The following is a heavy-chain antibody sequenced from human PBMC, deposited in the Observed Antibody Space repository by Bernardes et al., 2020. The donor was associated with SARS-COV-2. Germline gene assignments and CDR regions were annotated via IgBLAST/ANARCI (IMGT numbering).Heavy chain of an antibody. CDR1: GGTFSSYA. CDR3: ARVLPMGVAYYYYGMDV. J-gene: IGHJ6*02. V-gene: IGHV1-69*13. Sequence: SVKVSCKASGGTFSSYAISWVRQAPGQGLEWMGRIIPIFGTANYAQKFQGRVTITADESTSTAYMELSSLRSEDTAVYYCARVLPMGVAYYYYGMDVWGQGTTVTVSS. CDR2: IIPIFGTA. D-gene: IGHD3-3*01.